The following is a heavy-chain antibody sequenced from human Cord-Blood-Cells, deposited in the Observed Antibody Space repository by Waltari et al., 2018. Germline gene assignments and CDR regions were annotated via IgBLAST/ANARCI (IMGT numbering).Heavy chain of an antibody. CDR3: ARVAAAGYYYYYGMDV. CDR1: GDSVTSNSAA. J-gene: IGHJ6*02. D-gene: IGHD6-13*01. Sequence: HVQLQQSGPGLVKHSQTLSLTCAISGDSVTSNSAAWNWIRQSPSTGLEWLGRTYYMSKWYNDYAVSVKSRITINPDTSKNQFSLQLNSVTPEDTAVYYCARVAAAGYYYYYGMDVWGQGTTVTVSS. CDR2: TYYMSKWYN. V-gene: IGHV6-1*01.